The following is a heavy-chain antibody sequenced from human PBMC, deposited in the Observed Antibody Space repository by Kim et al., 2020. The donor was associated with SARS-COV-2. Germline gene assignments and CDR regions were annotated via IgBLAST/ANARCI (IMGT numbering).Heavy chain of an antibody. V-gene: IGHV3-11*04. CDR2: ISSSGSTI. J-gene: IGHJ6*02. D-gene: IGHD3-10*01. CDR1: GFTFSDYY. CDR3: ARDPPRRGSGSYPSYYYYGMDV. Sequence: GGSLRLSCAASGFTFSDYYMSWIRQAPGKGLEWVSYISSSGSTIYYADSVKGRFTISRDNAKNSLYLQMNSLRAEDTAVYYCARDPPRRGSGSYPSYYYYGMDVWGQGTTVTVSS.